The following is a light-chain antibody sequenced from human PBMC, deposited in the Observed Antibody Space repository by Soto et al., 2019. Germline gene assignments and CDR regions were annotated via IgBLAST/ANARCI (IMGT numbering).Light chain of an antibody. Sequence: EIVMTQSPATLSVSPGDRATLSCRASQSVSSNLAWFQQKPGQAPRLLIYGASTRATGIPARFSGSGSGTEFTFTISSLQSEDFAVYYCQQYNKWPSTFGQGTKLEI. J-gene: IGKJ2*01. CDR3: QQYNKWPST. CDR1: QSVSSN. CDR2: GAS. V-gene: IGKV3-15*01.